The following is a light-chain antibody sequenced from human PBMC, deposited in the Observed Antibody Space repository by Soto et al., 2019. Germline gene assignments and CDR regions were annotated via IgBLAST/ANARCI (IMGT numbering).Light chain of an antibody. Sequence: AIQMTQSPSSLSASVGDRVTITCRASQGISNDLGWYQQKPGKAPKLLIYAASSLPSGVPSRFSGSGSGTDFTLTISSLPADDFAYYYWLHDYSLYTFGQGTKLEIK. J-gene: IGKJ2*01. CDR2: AAS. CDR1: QGISND. V-gene: IGKV1-6*01. CDR3: LHDYSLYT.